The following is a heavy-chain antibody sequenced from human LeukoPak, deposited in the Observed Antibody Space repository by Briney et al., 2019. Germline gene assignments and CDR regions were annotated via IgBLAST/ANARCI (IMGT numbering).Heavy chain of an antibody. Sequence: GGSLRLSCAASGFTFSTSWMHWVRQAPGKGLVWVSRTNTDGTTTTYADSVKDRFIISRDNAKNTLFLQMNSLRVEDTAVYYCARGSDFVWGSYRPYFDYWGQGTLVTVSS. J-gene: IGHJ4*02. CDR2: TNTDGTTT. V-gene: IGHV3-74*01. CDR1: GFTFSTSW. CDR3: ARGSDFVWGSYRPYFDY. D-gene: IGHD3-16*02.